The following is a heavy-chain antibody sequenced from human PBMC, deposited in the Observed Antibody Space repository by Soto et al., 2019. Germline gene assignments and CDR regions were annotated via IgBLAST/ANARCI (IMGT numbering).Heavy chain of an antibody. CDR3: ARVVAATDYFDY. CDR2: INYSGST. Sequence: SETLSLTCTVSGGSISSYYWSWIRQPPGKGLEWIGYINYSGSTNYNPSLKSRVNISVDTSKNQFSLKLSSVTAADTAVYYCARVVAATDYFDYWGQGTLVTVSS. V-gene: IGHV4-59*01. CDR1: GGSISSYY. D-gene: IGHD2-15*01. J-gene: IGHJ4*02.